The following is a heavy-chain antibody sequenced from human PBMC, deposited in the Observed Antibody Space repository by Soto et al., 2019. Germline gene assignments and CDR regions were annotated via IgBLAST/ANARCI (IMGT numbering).Heavy chain of an antibody. CDR3: VRDIR. Sequence: EVQLVESGGGLVQPGGSLRLSCAASGVTFNNFWMYWVRQTPEKGLVWVSGINSDGTTTIYADSVKGRFTISRDNAKNTLYLHMNSLTVEDTAIYYCVRDIRWGQGTLVTVSS. CDR1: GVTFNNFW. CDR2: INSDGTTT. J-gene: IGHJ4*02. V-gene: IGHV3-74*01.